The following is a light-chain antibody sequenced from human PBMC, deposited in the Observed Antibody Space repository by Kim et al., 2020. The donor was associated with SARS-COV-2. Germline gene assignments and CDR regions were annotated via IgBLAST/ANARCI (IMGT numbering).Light chain of an antibody. Sequence: SYELTQPPSVSVSPGQTASITCSGDKLGDKYAYWYQQKPGQSPVVVIYQDNKRPSGIPERFSGSNSGNTATLTISGTQAMDEADYYCQAWDSRSYVVLGRGTQRTV. V-gene: IGLV3-1*01. CDR3: QAWDSRSYVV. CDR1: KLGDKY. J-gene: IGLJ2*01. CDR2: QDN.